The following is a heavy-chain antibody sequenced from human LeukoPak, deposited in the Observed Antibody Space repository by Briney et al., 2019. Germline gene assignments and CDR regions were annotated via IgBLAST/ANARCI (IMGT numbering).Heavy chain of an antibody. CDR1: GASISSSSYY. Sequence: SETLSLTCAVSGASISSSSYYWGWIRQPPGKGLEWIGITYNTGRNHYNPSLKSRVTIPVETSKNQFTLKLNSVTAADTAVYYCGRGIMGEFDYWGQGTLVTVSS. V-gene: IGHV4-39*01. CDR3: GRGIMGEFDY. CDR2: TYNTGRN. J-gene: IGHJ4*02. D-gene: IGHD1-26*01.